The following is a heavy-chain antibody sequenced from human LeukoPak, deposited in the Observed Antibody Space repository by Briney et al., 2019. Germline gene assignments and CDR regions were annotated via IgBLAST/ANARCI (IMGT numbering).Heavy chain of an antibody. Sequence: GASVKVSCKASGYTFTGCYMHWVRQAPGQGLEWMGRINPNSGGTNYAQKFQGRVTMTRDTSISTAYMELSRLRSDDTAVYYCARGKAVASRIFDYWGQGTLVTVSS. CDR1: GYTFTGCY. D-gene: IGHD6-19*01. J-gene: IGHJ4*02. CDR3: ARGKAVASRIFDY. V-gene: IGHV1-2*06. CDR2: INPNSGGT.